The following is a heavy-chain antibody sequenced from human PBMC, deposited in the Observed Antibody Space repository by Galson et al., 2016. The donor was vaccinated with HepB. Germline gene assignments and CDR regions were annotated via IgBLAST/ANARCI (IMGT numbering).Heavy chain of an antibody. Sequence: VKVSCKASGYPFTRYYLHWVRQAPGQAPEWMGVINPSGGTNYAQRFQGRVAMTRDTSTSTVYLDLSSLRFEDTALYYCARDAHGRTGDYYYCYGMDVWGQGTTVTVSS. J-gene: IGHJ6*02. CDR2: INPSGGT. V-gene: IGHV1-46*01. CDR3: ARDAHGRTGDYYYCYGMDV. D-gene: IGHD3-10*01. CDR1: GYPFTRYY.